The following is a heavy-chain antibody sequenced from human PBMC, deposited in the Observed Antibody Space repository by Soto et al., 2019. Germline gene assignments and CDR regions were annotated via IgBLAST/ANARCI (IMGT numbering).Heavy chain of an antibody. V-gene: IGHV3-21*01. CDR1: GFTFSSYS. CDR2: ISSSSSYI. D-gene: IGHD4-17*01. CDR3: AREENGDYYFDY. J-gene: IGHJ4*02. Sequence: EVQLVESGGGLVKPGGSLRLSCAASGFTFSSYSMNWVRQAPGKGLEWVSSISSSSSYIYYADSVKGRFTISRDNAKNSLYLQMNSLRAEDTAVYYCAREENGDYYFDYWGQGTLVTVSS.